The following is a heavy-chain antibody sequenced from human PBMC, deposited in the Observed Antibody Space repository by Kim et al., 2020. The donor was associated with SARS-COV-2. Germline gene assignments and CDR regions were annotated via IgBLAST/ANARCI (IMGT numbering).Heavy chain of an antibody. J-gene: IGHJ6*02. Sequence: GGSLRLSCAASGITLSDSWMSWVRQAPGKGLEWVARIKSKSDGGTRDYTAVVKGRFIISRDDSKNTLDLQMNSLKTEDTALYYCTTDRFVWGQGTTVTVS. CDR2: IKSKSDGGTR. CDR3: TTDRFV. CDR1: GITLSDSW. V-gene: IGHV3-15*05.